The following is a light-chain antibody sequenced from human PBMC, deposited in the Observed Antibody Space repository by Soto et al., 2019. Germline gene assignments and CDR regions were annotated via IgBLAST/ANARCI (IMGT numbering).Light chain of an antibody. J-gene: IGKJ1*01. CDR1: QNVTSN. CDR3: QQYNNWPPTWT. Sequence: TVLTQSPGTLSLSPGERATLSCRASQNVTSNLLVWYQQHPGQAPRLLIYGASTRATGIPARFSGSGSGTEFTLTISSLQSEDFAVYYCQQYNNWPPTWTFGQGTKVDI. CDR2: GAS. V-gene: IGKV3-15*01.